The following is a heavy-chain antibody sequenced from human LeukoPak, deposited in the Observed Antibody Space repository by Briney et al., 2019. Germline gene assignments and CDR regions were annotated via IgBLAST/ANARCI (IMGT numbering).Heavy chain of an antibody. CDR1: GGSTSSGGYY. D-gene: IGHD2-2*01. V-gene: IGHV4-31*03. J-gene: IGHJ3*02. CDR2: IYYSGST. Sequence: SETLSLTCTVSGGSTSSGGYYWSWIRQHPGKGLEWIGYIYYSGSTYYNPSLKSRVTISEDTSKNQFSLELNSVTVADTAVYYCARHDQVSTSSPKFNDAFDIWGQGTMVTVSS. CDR3: ARHDQVSTSSPKFNDAFDI.